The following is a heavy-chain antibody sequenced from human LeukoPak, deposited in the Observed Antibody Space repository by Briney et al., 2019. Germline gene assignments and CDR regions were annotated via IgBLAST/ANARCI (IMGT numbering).Heavy chain of an antibody. J-gene: IGHJ6*02. V-gene: IGHV5-51*01. Sequence: GESLKISCKGSGYSFTSYWIGWVRQMPGKGLEWMGIIYPGDSDTRYSTSFQGQVTISADKSISTAYLQWSSLKASDTAMYYCARQSGSWSDDYYYYGMDVWGQGTTVTVSS. CDR3: ARQSGSWSDDYYYYGMDV. D-gene: IGHD6-13*01. CDR2: IYPGDSDT. CDR1: GYSFTSYW.